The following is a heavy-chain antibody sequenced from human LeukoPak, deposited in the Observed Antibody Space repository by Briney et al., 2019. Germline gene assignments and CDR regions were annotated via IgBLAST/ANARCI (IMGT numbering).Heavy chain of an antibody. CDR3: AVGYSYGPDAFDI. Sequence: ASVKVSCKASGYTFTGYYMHWVRQVPGQGLEWMGIINPSGGSTSYAQKFQGRVTMTRDTSTSTVYMELSSLRSEDTAVYYCAVGYSYGPDAFDIWSQGTMVTVSS. V-gene: IGHV1-46*01. CDR2: INPSGGST. CDR1: GYTFTGYY. D-gene: IGHD5-18*01. J-gene: IGHJ3*02.